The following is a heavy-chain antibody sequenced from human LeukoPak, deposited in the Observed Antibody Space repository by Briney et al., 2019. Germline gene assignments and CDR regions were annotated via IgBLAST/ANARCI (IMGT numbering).Heavy chain of an antibody. V-gene: IGHV3-23*01. CDR3: AAELYGGHSDCCNFEI. J-gene: IGHJ3*02. CDR1: GFTFSSYA. D-gene: IGHD4-23*01. CDR2: ISGSGGST. Sequence: GGSLRLSCAASGFTFSSYAMSWVRQAPGKGLEWVSAISGSGGSTYYADSVKGRFTISRDNSKNTLYLQMNSLRAEDTAVYYCAAELYGGHSDCCNFEIWGQGTMVSVSS.